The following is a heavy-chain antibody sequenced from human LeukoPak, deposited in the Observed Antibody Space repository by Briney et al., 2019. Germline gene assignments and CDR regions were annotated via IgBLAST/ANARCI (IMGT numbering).Heavy chain of an antibody. CDR3: ARQTATEDY. V-gene: IGHV3-7*01. J-gene: IGHJ4*02. D-gene: IGHD5-18*01. Sequence: GGSLRLSCAASGFSFSIHWMTWVRQAPGKGLERVAKINPDGSQKYYLDSVRGRFTISRDNAKNSLYLQMNSLRAEDTAVYYCARQTATEDYWGQGTLVTVSS. CDR1: GFSFSIHW. CDR2: INPDGSQK.